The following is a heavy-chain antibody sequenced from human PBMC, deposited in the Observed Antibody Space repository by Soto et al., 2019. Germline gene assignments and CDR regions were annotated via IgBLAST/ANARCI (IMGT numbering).Heavy chain of an antibody. J-gene: IGHJ4*02. V-gene: IGHV4-31*03. D-gene: IGHD3-10*01. CDR3: AAGGIYGSYYFDY. Sequence: SETLSLTCTVSGGSISSGGYYWSWIRQHPGKGLEWIGYIYYSGSTYYNPSLKSRVTISVDTSKNQFSLKLSSVTAADTAVYYCAAGGIYGSYYFDYWGQGTLVTSPQ. CDR1: GGSISSGGYY. CDR2: IYYSGST.